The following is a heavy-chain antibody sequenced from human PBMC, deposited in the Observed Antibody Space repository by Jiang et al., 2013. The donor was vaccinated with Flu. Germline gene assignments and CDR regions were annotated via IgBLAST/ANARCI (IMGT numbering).Heavy chain of an antibody. J-gene: IGHJ6*02. CDR1: GFTFDDYA. CDR2: IWWNSATV. Sequence: VQPGRSLRLSCAASGFTFDDYAMHWVRQAPGKGLEWVSGIWWNSATVGYADSVKGRFTISRDNAKNYMFLQMNSLRPEDTALYYCAKDVRHGTYDLGHWDYYGMDVWGQGTTVTVS. V-gene: IGHV3-9*01. CDR3: AKDVRHGTYDLGHWDYYGMDV. D-gene: IGHD3-3*01.